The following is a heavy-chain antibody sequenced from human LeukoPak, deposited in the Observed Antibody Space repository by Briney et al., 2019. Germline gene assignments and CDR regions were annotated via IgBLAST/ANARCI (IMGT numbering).Heavy chain of an antibody. CDR3: ARQQYGMISDAFDI. CDR2: IDFTSRYI. D-gene: IGHD3-16*01. Sequence: GGSLRLSCAASGFTFSSYSMNWVRQAPGKGLEWVSSIDFTSRYIYNADSVKGRFTTSRDNAKNSLYLQMNSLRAEDTAVYYCARQQYGMISDAFDIWGQGTMVTVSS. J-gene: IGHJ3*02. V-gene: IGHV3-21*01. CDR1: GFTFSSYS.